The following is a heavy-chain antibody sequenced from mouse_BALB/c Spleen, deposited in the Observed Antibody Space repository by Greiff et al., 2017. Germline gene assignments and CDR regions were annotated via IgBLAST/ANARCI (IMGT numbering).Heavy chain of an antibody. J-gene: IGHJ2*01. CDR2: IDPSDSYT. Sequence: VQLQQPGAEPVKPGASVKMSCKASGYTFTSYWMHWVKQRPGQGLEWIGVIDPSDSYTSYNQKFKGKATLTVDTSSSTAYMQLSSLTSEDSAVYYCTRNHYDYRFDYWGQGTTLTVSS. CDR3: TRNHYDYRFDY. V-gene: IGHV1S127*01. CDR1: GYTFTSYW. D-gene: IGHD2-4*01.